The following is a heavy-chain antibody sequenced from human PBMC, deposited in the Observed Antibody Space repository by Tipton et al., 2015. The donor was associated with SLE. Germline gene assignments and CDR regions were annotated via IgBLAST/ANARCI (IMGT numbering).Heavy chain of an antibody. D-gene: IGHD1-26*01. CDR1: GGSISSSSYY. J-gene: IGHJ3*01. CDR2: IYYSGST. Sequence: TLSLTCTVSGGSISSSSYYWSWIRQPPGKGLEWIGYIYYSGSTNYNPSLKSRVTISVDTSKNQFSLKLSSVTAADTAVYYCARGGGIVAPDWGQGTMVTVSS. CDR3: ARGGGIVAPD. V-gene: IGHV4-61*05.